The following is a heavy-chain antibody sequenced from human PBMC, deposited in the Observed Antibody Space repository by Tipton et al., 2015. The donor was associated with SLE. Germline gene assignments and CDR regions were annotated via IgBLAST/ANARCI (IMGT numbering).Heavy chain of an antibody. Sequence: SLRLSCAASGFTFSSYAMHWVRQAPGKGLEWVAVISYDGSNKYYADSVKGRFTISRDNSKNTLYLQMNSLRAEDTAVYYCARDPTIFGVVTGSAFDIWGQGTMVTVSS. J-gene: IGHJ3*02. CDR3: ARDPTIFGVVTGSAFDI. CDR2: ISYDGSNK. D-gene: IGHD3-3*01. CDR1: GFTFSSYA. V-gene: IGHV3-30-3*01.